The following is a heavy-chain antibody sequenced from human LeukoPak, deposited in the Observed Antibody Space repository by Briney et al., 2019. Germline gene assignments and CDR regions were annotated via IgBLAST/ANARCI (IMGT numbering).Heavy chain of an antibody. Sequence: GESLRLSCAASGFTFSSYWMGWVRQAPGKGLEWVANIAKDGSGKNYVDSVKGRFTISRDNAKNSLYLQMNSLRAEDTAVYYCARDRDYYAIDYWGQGTLVTVSS. CDR3: ARDRDYYAIDY. CDR1: GFTFSSYW. J-gene: IGHJ4*02. CDR2: IAKDGSGK. D-gene: IGHD3-22*01. V-gene: IGHV3-7*01.